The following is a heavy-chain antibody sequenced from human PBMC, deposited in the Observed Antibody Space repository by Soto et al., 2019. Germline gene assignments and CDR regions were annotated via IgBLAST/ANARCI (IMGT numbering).Heavy chain of an antibody. J-gene: IGHJ2*01. Sequence: QVQLQESGPGLVKPSETLSLTCTVSGGSISSYYWSWIRQPPGKGLEWIGYIYYSGSTNYNPSLKSRVTISVDTSKNQFSLELSSVTAADTAVYYCARGLVGATYWYFDLWGRGTLVTVSS. CDR2: IYYSGST. D-gene: IGHD1-26*01. CDR1: GGSISSYY. CDR3: ARGLVGATYWYFDL. V-gene: IGHV4-59*01.